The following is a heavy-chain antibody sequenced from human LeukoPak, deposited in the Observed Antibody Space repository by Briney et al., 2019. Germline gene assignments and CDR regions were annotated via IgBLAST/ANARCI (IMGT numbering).Heavy chain of an antibody. CDR1: GFTFSDYY. D-gene: IGHD3-10*01. Sequence: PGGSLRLSCAASGFTFSDYYMSWIRQAPGKGLEWVSYISSSSSYTNYADSVKGRFTISRDNAKNSLYQQMNSQRAEDTAVYYCARESFYYGSGSYYHNFDYWGQGTLVTVSS. CDR2: ISSSSSYT. J-gene: IGHJ4*02. CDR3: ARESFYYGSGSYYHNFDY. V-gene: IGHV3-11*06.